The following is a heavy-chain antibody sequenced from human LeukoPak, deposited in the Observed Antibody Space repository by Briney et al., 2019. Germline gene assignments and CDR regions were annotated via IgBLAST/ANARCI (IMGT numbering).Heavy chain of an antibody. Sequence: PSETLSLTCAVYGGSFSGHYWSWIRRPPGKGLEWIGEINHSGSTNYNPSLKSRVTISVDTSKNQFSLKLSSVTAADTAVYYCASRNFGVVTDWGQGTLVTVSS. D-gene: IGHD3-3*01. V-gene: IGHV4-34*01. CDR3: ASRNFGVVTD. CDR1: GGSFSGHY. J-gene: IGHJ4*02. CDR2: INHSGST.